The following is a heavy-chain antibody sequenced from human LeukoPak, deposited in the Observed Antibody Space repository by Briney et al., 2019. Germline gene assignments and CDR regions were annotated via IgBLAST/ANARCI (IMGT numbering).Heavy chain of an antibody. CDR1: GGSINNDY. J-gene: IGHJ5*02. CDR2: FYTSGTT. V-gene: IGHV4-4*07. Sequence: TSETLSLTCSVSGGSINNDYWSWIRQPAGKGLEWIGHFYTSGTTNYNPSLRGRVTMSVDTSKNQLSLKVRSVTAADTAVYYCARGRNWLDPWGQGTLVTVSS. CDR3: ARGRNWLDP.